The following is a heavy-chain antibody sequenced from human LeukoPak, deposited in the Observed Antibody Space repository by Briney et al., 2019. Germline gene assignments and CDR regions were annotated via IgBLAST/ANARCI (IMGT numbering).Heavy chain of an antibody. J-gene: IGHJ4*02. CDR2: IYSGGST. D-gene: IGHD5-18*01. Sequence: GGSLRLSCAASGFTVSSNHMSWVRQAPGKGLEWVSVIYSGGSTYYADSVKGRFTISRDNSKNTLYLQMNSLRAEDTAVYYCAESAYTYGTPYYFDFWGQGTLVTVSS. CDR1: GFTVSSNH. V-gene: IGHV3-53*01. CDR3: AESAYTYGTPYYFDF.